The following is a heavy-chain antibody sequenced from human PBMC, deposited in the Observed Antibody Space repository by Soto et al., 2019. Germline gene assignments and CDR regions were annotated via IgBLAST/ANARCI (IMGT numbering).Heavy chain of an antibody. Sequence: EVQLVESGGGLVQPGGSLRLSCAASGFTFSDYSMNWVRQAPGKGLEWISYITPTSSTIHYADSVKGRFTISRDNANNSLYMQMNSLSDEDTAVYYWATVAWVFDFWGQGTPVTVSS. V-gene: IGHV3-48*02. D-gene: IGHD2-15*01. CDR3: ATVAWVFDF. CDR1: GFTFSDYS. CDR2: ITPTSSTI. J-gene: IGHJ4*02.